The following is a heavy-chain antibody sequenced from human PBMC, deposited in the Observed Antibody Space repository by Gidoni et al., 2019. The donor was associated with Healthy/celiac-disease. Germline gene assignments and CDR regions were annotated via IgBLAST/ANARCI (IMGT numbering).Heavy chain of an antibody. Sequence: QLQLQESGSGLVKPSQTLSLTCAVPGAPISSGGYSWSWIRQPPGKGLEWIGYIYHSGGTYYNPSLKSRVTISVDRSKNQFSLKLSSVTAADTAVYYCARAVGYDSSGYYYGYFDYWGQGTLVTVSS. J-gene: IGHJ4*02. V-gene: IGHV4-30-2*01. CDR2: IYHSGGT. CDR3: ARAVGYDSSGYYYGYFDY. CDR1: GAPISSGGYS. D-gene: IGHD3-22*01.